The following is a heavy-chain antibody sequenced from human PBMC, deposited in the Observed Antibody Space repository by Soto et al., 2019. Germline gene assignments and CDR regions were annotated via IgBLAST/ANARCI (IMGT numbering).Heavy chain of an antibody. CDR2: IIPIFATA. D-gene: IGHD3-3*01. V-gene: IGHV1-69*01. Sequence: QVQLVQSGAEVKKPGSSVKVSCKASGGTFSSYTFNWVRQAPGQGLEWMGGIIPIFATANYAQKFQGRVTITADESTSTAYMDLSSLSSEDTAIYYCARDVRVSGYYRSRPRSGMDVWGQGTTVTVSS. CDR1: GGTFSSYT. J-gene: IGHJ6*02. CDR3: ARDVRVSGYYRSRPRSGMDV.